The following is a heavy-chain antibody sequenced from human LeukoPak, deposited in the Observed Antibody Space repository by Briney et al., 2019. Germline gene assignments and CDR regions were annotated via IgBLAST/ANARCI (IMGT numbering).Heavy chain of an antibody. D-gene: IGHD5-18*01. J-gene: IGHJ4*02. Sequence: PGGSLRLSCAASGFTFSSYGMHWVRQAPGKGLEWVAVISYDGSNKYYADSVKGRFTISRDNSKNTLYLQMNSLRAEDTAVYYCAKECDVPEWIQLWFGAGGSAPLDYWGQGTLVTVSS. V-gene: IGHV3-30*18. CDR1: GFTFSSYG. CDR2: ISYDGSNK. CDR3: AKECDVPEWIQLWFGAGGSAPLDY.